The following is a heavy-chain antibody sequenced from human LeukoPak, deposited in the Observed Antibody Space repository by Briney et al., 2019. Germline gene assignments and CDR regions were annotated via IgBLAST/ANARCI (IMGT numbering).Heavy chain of an antibody. CDR1: GFTFSSYS. V-gene: IGHV3-48*04. CDR3: ARDRGNSDPGDWFDS. J-gene: IGHJ5*01. CDR2: ISSSSSTI. Sequence: PGGSLRLSCAASGFTFSSYSMNWVRQAPGKGLEWVSYISSSSSTIYYAASVRGRFTISRDNAKNSLFLQMNSLRAEDTAVYYCARDRGNSDPGDWFDSWGQGTLVTVSS. D-gene: IGHD4-23*01.